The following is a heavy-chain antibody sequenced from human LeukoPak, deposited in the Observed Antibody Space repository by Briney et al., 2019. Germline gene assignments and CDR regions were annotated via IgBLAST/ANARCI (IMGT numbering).Heavy chain of an antibody. V-gene: IGHV4-4*07. D-gene: IGHD6-13*01. J-gene: IGHJ4*02. CDR1: GGSISSYY. Sequence: PSETLSLTCTVSGGSISSYYWSWIRQPAGKGLEWIGRIYTSGSTNYNPSLKSRVTMSVDTSKNQFSLKLSSVTAADTAVYYCARAPARQLAYYFDYWGQGTLVTFSS. CDR3: ARAPARQLAYYFDY. CDR2: IYTSGST.